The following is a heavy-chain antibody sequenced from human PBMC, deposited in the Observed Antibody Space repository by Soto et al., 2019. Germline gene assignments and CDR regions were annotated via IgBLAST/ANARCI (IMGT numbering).Heavy chain of an antibody. CDR2: SYYRGST. J-gene: IGHJ4*02. D-gene: IGHD3-3*01. Sequence: SETLSLTCTVSGGSISSSSYYWGWIRQPPGKHLEWIGSSYYRGSTHYNPSLKTRVTISVDTSKNQVSLKVYSVTAADTAVYYCATADGFGVVTPFFEYWGQGILVTVSS. V-gene: IGHV4-39*01. CDR3: ATADGFGVVTPFFEY. CDR1: GGSISSSSYY.